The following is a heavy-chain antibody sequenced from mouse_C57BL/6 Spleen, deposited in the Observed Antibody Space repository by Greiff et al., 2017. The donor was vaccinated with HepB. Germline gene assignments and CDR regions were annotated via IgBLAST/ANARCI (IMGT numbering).Heavy chain of an antibody. D-gene: IGHD1-1*01. J-gene: IGHJ3*01. CDR2: IDPSDSYT. V-gene: IGHV1-69*01. CDR3: ARSGYGSSPWFAY. Sequence: QVQLKQPGAELVMPGASVKLSCKASGYTFTSYWMHWVKQRPGQGLEWIGEIDPSDSYTNYNQKFKGKSTLTVDKSSSTAYMQLSSLTSEDSAVYYCARSGYGSSPWFAYWGQGTLVTVSA. CDR1: GYTFTSYW.